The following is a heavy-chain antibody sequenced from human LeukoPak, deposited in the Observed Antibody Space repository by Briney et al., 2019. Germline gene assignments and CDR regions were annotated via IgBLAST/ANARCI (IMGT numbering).Heavy chain of an antibody. V-gene: IGHV4-59*01. CDR3: ARVGYSSGWYVDY. Sequence: ASETLSLTCTVSGGSISSYYWSWIRQPPGKGLEWIGYIYYSGSTNYNPSLKSRVTISVDTSKNQFSLKLSSVTAGDTAVYYCARVGYSSGWYVDYWGQGTLVTVSS. D-gene: IGHD6-19*01. J-gene: IGHJ4*02. CDR1: GGSISSYY. CDR2: IYYSGST.